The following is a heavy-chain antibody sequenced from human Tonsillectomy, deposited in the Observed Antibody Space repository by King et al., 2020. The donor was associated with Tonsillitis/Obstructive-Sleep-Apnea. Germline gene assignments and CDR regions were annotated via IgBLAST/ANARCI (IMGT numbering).Heavy chain of an antibody. CDR1: GFTFSSYE. J-gene: IGHJ4*02. CDR2: ISISCSTT. CDR3: ARKGGIQLWSHFDY. V-gene: IGHV3-48*03. Sequence: QLVQSGGGLVQPGGSLRLSCAASGFTFSSYEMNWVRQAPGKGLEWVSYISISCSTTYYADSVKGRFTISRDNAKNSLYLQMNSLRAEDTAVYYCARKGGIQLWSHFDYWGQGTLVTVSS. D-gene: IGHD5-18*01.